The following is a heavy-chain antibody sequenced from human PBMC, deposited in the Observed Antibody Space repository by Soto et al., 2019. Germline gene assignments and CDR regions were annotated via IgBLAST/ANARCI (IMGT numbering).Heavy chain of an antibody. CDR3: ARDLEYDILTGYYEGFDY. D-gene: IGHD3-9*01. V-gene: IGHV1-69*08. Sequence: QVQLVQSGAEVKKPGSSVKVSCKASGGTFSSYTISWVRQAPGQGLEWMGRIIPILGIANYAQKFQGRVTMTADKATSTAYMELSSLRSEDTAVYYCARDLEYDILTGYYEGFDYWGQGTLVTVSS. J-gene: IGHJ4*02. CDR2: IIPILGIA. CDR1: GGTFSSYT.